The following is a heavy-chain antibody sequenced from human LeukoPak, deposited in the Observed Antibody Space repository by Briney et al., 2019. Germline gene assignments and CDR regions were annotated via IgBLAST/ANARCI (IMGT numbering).Heavy chain of an antibody. CDR3: ARDSIGGRQTHFDY. J-gene: IGHJ4*02. D-gene: IGHD6-6*01. CDR1: GFTFSSYG. Sequence: QPGGSLRLSCAASGFTFSSYGMHWVRQAPGKGLEWVAVISYDGSNKYYADSVKGRFTISRDNSKNTLYLQMSSLRAEDTAVYYCARDSIGGRQTHFDYWGQGTLVTVSS. V-gene: IGHV3-30*03. CDR2: ISYDGSNK.